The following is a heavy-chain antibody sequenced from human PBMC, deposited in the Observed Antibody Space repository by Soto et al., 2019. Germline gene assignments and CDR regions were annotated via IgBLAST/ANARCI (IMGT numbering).Heavy chain of an antibody. V-gene: IGHV3-23*01. CDR1: GFTFSNYA. CDR2: MSGTAGNT. CDR3: AKKYYFGSGSYVFYFDY. Sequence: EVQLLESGGGSVQPGGSLRLSCAASGFTFSNYAMTWVRKAPGKGLEWVSTMSGTAGNTYYADSVKARFTISRDNSKNTLYLQMNSLRAEDTAVYYCAKKYYFGSGSYVFYFDYCGQGTLVTVSS. J-gene: IGHJ4*02. D-gene: IGHD3-10*01.